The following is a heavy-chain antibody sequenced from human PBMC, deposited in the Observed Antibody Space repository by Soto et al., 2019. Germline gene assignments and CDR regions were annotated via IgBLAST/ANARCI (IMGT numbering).Heavy chain of an antibody. Sequence: ASVKVSCKASGYTFTGYYMHWVRQAPGQGLEWMGWINPNSGGTNYAQKFQGRVTITADKSTSTAYMELSSLRSGDTAVYYCARGPYYYDSSGYYFNWFDPWGQGTLVTVSS. D-gene: IGHD3-22*01. CDR3: ARGPYYYDSSGYYFNWFDP. CDR1: GYTFTGYY. V-gene: IGHV1-2*02. J-gene: IGHJ5*02. CDR2: INPNSGGT.